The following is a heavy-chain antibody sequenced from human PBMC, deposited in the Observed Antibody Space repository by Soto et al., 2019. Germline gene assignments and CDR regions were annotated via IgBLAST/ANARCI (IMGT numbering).Heavy chain of an antibody. CDR3: ARDRMSSWYGGYYYYGMDV. Sequence: SETLSLTCTVSGGSISSGDYYWSWIRQPPGKGLEWIGYIYYSGSTYYNPSLKSRVTISVDTSKNQFSLKLSSVTAADTAVYYCARDRMSSWYGGYYYYGMDVWGQGTMVTVSS. CDR2: IYYSGST. J-gene: IGHJ6*02. CDR1: GGSISSGDYY. V-gene: IGHV4-30-4*01. D-gene: IGHD6-13*01.